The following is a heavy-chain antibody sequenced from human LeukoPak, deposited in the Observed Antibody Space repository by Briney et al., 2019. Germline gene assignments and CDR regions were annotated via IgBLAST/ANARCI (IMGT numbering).Heavy chain of an antibody. J-gene: IGHJ1*01. V-gene: IGHV3-7*01. CDR2: IKQDGSEK. Sequence: PGGSLRLSCAASGFTFSSYWMSWVRQAPGKGLEWVANIKQDGSEKYYVDSVKGRFTLSRDNAKNSLYLQMNSLRAEDTAVYYCARDSRDIAAAGRTEYFQHWGQGTLVTVSS. D-gene: IGHD6-13*01. CDR3: ARDSRDIAAAGRTEYFQH. CDR1: GFTFSSYW.